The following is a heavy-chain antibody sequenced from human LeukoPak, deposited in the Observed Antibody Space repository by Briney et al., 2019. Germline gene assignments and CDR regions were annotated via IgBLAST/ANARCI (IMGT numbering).Heavy chain of an antibody. CDR2: INPSGGST. CDR3: ARDSRDGYKKEYYYYMDV. V-gene: IGHV1-46*01. Sequence: GASVKVSCKASGYTFTSYYMHWVRQAPGQGLEWMGIINPSGGSTSYAQKFQGRVTMTRDMSTSTVYMELSSLRSEDTAVYYCARDSRDGYKKEYYYYMDVWGKGTTVTVSS. J-gene: IGHJ6*03. D-gene: IGHD5-24*01. CDR1: GYTFTSYY.